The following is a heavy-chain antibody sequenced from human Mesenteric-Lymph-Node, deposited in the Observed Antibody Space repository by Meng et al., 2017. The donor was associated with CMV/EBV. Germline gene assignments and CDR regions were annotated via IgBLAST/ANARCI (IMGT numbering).Heavy chain of an antibody. CDR1: GDSVSSGSYY. CDR2: IYYRGST. V-gene: IGHV4-61*01. D-gene: IGHD2-21*01. CDR3: ARDYFSAYCGGDCYSGWFDP. Sequence: SETLSLTCTVSGDSVSSGSYYWTWIRQPPGKGLELIGYIYYRGSTNYNPSLKSRVTISVDRSQNQFSLKLSSVTAADTAVYYCARDYFSAYCGGDCYSGWFDPWGQGTLVTVSS. J-gene: IGHJ5*02.